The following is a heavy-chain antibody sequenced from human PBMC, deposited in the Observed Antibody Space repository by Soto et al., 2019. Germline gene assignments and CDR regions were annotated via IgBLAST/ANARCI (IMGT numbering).Heavy chain of an antibody. Sequence: GGSLRLSCAASGFTFSSYGMHWVRQAPGKGLEWVAVISYDGSNKYYADSVKGRFTISRDNSKNTLYLQMNSLRAEDTAVYYCAKGKRDFWAGYYYGMDVWGQGTTVTVSS. CDR3: AKGKRDFWAGYYYGMDV. D-gene: IGHD3-3*01. CDR2: ISYDGSNK. V-gene: IGHV3-30*18. CDR1: GFTFSSYG. J-gene: IGHJ6*02.